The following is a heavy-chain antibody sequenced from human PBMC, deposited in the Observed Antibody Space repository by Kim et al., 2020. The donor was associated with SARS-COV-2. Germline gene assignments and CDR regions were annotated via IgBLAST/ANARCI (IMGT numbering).Heavy chain of an antibody. V-gene: IGHV4-34*01. CDR1: GGSFSGYY. Sequence: SETLSLTCAVYGGSFSGYYWSWIRQPPGKGLEWIGEINHSGSTNYNPSLKSRVTISVDTSKNQFSLKLSSVTAADTAVYYCASDLNGSGHFDYWGQGTLVTVSS. CDR3: ASDLNGSGHFDY. D-gene: IGHD3-10*01. CDR2: INHSGST. J-gene: IGHJ4*02.